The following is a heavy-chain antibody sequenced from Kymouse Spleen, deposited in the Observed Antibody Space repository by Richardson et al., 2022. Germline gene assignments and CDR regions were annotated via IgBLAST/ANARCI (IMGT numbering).Heavy chain of an antibody. CDR1: GGSFSGYY. CDR3: ASSSIAARQGY. V-gene: IGHV4-34*01. CDR2: INHSGST. D-gene: IGHD6-6*01. J-gene: IGHJ4*02. Sequence: QVQLQQWGAGLLKPSETLSLTCAVYGGSFSGYYWSWIRQPPGKGLEWIGEINHSGSTNYNPSLKSRVTISVDTSKNQFSLKLSSVTAADTAVYYCASSSIAARQGYWGQGTLVTVSS.